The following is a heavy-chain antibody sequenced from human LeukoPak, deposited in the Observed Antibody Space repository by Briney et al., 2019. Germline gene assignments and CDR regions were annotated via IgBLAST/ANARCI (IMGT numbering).Heavy chain of an antibody. CDR2: IKQDGSEK. CDR1: GFTFSSYW. D-gene: IGHD5-24*01. Sequence: GGSLRLSCAASGFTFSSYWMSWVRQAPGKGLEWVANIKQDGSEKYYVDSVKGRFTISRDNAKSSLYLQMNSLRAEDTAVYYCARDPEWEMATSHPHWGQGTLVTVSS. V-gene: IGHV3-7*01. CDR3: ARDPEWEMATSHPH. J-gene: IGHJ4*02.